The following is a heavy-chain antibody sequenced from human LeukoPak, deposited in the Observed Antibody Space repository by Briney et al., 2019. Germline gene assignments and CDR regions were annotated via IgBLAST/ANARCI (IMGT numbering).Heavy chain of an antibody. CDR2: INHSGST. Sequence: PSETLSLTCAVYGGSFSGYYWSWIRQPPGKGLEWIGEINHSGSTNYNPSLKSRVTISVDTSKNQFSLKLSSVTAADTAVYYCARHRTYYDSSGYYPIFDYWGQGTLVTVSS. CDR3: ARHRTYYDSSGYYPIFDY. V-gene: IGHV4-34*01. D-gene: IGHD3-22*01. J-gene: IGHJ4*02. CDR1: GGSFSGYY.